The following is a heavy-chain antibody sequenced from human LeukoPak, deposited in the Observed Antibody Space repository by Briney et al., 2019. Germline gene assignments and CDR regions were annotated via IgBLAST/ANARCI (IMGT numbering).Heavy chain of an antibody. Sequence: GASVKVSCKASGGTFSSYAISWVRQAPGQGPEWMGGIIPIFGTANYAQKFQGRVTITTDESTSTAYMELSSLRSEDTAVYYCARGRDQGLSSGYQFDPWGQGTLVTVSS. J-gene: IGHJ5*02. V-gene: IGHV1-69*05. CDR3: ARGRDQGLSSGYQFDP. CDR2: IIPIFGTA. CDR1: GGTFSSYA. D-gene: IGHD6-6*01.